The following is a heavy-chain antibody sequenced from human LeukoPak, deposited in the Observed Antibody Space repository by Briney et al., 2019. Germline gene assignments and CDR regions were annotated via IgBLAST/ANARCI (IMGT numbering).Heavy chain of an antibody. D-gene: IGHD3-16*02. J-gene: IGHJ4*02. CDR2: IIPILGIA. Sequence: ASVNVSCKASGGTFISYAISWVRQAPGQGLEWMGRIIPILGIANYAQKFQGRVTITADKSTSTAYMELSSLRSEDTAVYYCARDEGLRLGELSLNYWGQGTLVTVSS. V-gene: IGHV1-69*10. CDR3: ARDEGLRLGELSLNY. CDR1: GGTFISYA.